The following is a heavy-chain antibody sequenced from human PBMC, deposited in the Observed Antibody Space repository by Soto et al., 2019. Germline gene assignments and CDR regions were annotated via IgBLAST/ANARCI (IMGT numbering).Heavy chain of an antibody. V-gene: IGHV1-46*01. Sequence: ASVKVSCKASGCTFTSYYMHWVRQAPGQGLEWMGIINPSGGSTSYAQKFQGRVTMTRDTSTSTVYMELSSLRSEDTAVYYCARQIPMNYYDSSGYSGAFDIWGQGTMVTVSS. CDR2: INPSGGST. CDR1: GCTFTSYY. J-gene: IGHJ3*02. CDR3: ARQIPMNYYDSSGYSGAFDI. D-gene: IGHD3-22*01.